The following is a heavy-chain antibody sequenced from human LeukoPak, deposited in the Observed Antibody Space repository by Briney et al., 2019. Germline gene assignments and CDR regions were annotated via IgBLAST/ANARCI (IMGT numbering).Heavy chain of an antibody. CDR1: GGSISSGGYY. CDR2: IYYSGST. Sequence: SETLSLTCTASGGSISSGGYYWSWIRQHPGKGLEWIGNIYYSGSTYYNPSLKSRVTISVDTSKNQFSLKLSTVTAADTAVYYCARDGLENWFDPWGQGTLVTASS. V-gene: IGHV4-31*03. CDR3: ARDGLENWFDP. D-gene: IGHD3-3*01. J-gene: IGHJ5*02.